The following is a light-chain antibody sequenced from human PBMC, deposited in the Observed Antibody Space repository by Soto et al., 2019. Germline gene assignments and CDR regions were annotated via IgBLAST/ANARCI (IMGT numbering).Light chain of an antibody. Sequence: EIVLTQSPVTLSLSPGERATLSCRASQSVSSNLAWYQQKPGQAPRLLIYDASNSASGIPARFSGSGSGTDFTLTISSLEPEDFAVYYCQQCNNWPPITFGQGTRLEIK. CDR2: DAS. V-gene: IGKV3-11*01. CDR3: QQCNNWPPIT. CDR1: QSVSSN. J-gene: IGKJ5*01.